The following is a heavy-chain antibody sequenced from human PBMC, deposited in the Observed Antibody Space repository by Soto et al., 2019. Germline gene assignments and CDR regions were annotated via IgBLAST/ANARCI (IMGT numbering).Heavy chain of an antibody. Sequence: GESLKISCKGSGYSFACQWIGWVRQMPGKGLEWMGIIYPGDSDTRYSPSFQGQVTISADKSISTAYLQWSSLKASDTAMYYCARRTSASALDGFDIWGQGTMVTVSS. CDR3: ARRTSASALDGFDI. J-gene: IGHJ3*02. V-gene: IGHV5-51*01. CDR1: GYSFACQW. D-gene: IGHD1-1*01. CDR2: IYPGDSDT.